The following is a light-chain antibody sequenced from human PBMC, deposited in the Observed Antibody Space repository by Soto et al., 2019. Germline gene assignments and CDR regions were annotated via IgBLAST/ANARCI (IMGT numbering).Light chain of an antibody. V-gene: IGLV4-69*01. J-gene: IGLJ1*01. CDR2: LNSDGSH. Sequence: QLVLTQSPSASASLGASVKFTCTLSSGHSSYAIAWHQQQPEKGPRYLMKLNSDGSHSKGDGIPDRFSGSSSGAERYLTIPSLQSEDEADYYCQTWGTGIHVFGTGTKLTVL. CDR1: SGHSSYA. CDR3: QTWGTGIHV.